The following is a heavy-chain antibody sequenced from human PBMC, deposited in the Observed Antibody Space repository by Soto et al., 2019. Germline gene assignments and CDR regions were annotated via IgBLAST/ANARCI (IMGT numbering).Heavy chain of an antibody. CDR1: GFTFTRYS. CDR3: AKALRAGDY. Sequence: GGSLRLSCAASGFTFTRYSMNWVRQAPGKGLEWVSSISSTTNYIYYGDSMKGRFTISRDNSKNTLYLQMNSLRAEDTAVYYCAKALRAGDYWGQGTLVTVSS. V-gene: IGHV3-21*04. J-gene: IGHJ4*02. CDR2: ISSTTNYI.